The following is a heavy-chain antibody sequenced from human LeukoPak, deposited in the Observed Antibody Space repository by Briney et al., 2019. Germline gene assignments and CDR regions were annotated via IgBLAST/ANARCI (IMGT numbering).Heavy chain of an antibody. CDR3: ARQAVAGRGRYFDY. V-gene: IGHV3-48*04. D-gene: IGHD6-19*01. J-gene: IGHJ4*02. Sequence: PGGSLRLSCAASGFTFSSYSMNWVRQAPGKGLEWVSYISSSSSTIYYADSVKGRFTISRDNAKNSLYLQMNSLRAEDTAVYYCARQAVAGRGRYFDYWGQGTLVTVSS. CDR1: GFTFSSYS. CDR2: ISSSSSTI.